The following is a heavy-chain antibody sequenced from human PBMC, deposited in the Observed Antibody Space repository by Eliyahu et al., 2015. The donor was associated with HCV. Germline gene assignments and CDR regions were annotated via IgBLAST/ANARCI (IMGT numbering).Heavy chain of an antibody. D-gene: IGHD3-10*01. J-gene: IGHJ4*02. CDR2: IYWDDDK. V-gene: IGHV2-5*02. CDR1: GFSLSTXXEWV. CDR3: AHATLERLLWFGELTTGGFDY. Sequence: QITLKESGPTLVKPTQTLTLTCTFSGFSLSTXXEWVCGWIRQPPGKALEWLALIYWDDDKRYSPSLKSRLTITKDTSKNQVVLTMTNMDPVDTATYYCAHATLERLLWFGELTTGGFDYWGQGTLVTVSS.